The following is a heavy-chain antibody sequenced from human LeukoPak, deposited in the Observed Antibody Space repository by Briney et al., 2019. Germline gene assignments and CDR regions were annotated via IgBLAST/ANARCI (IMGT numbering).Heavy chain of an antibody. CDR3: AKPPNLYDILTGFDY. CDR1: GFTFSSYG. CDR2: ISVDGSKK. J-gene: IGHJ4*02. V-gene: IGHV3-30*18. D-gene: IGHD3-9*01. Sequence: PGGSLRLSCAASGFTFSSYGMHWVRQAPGKGLEWVSVISVDGSKKYYADSVKGRFTISRDNSKNTLYLQMNSLRAEDTAVYYCAKPPNLYDILTGFDYWGQGTLVTVSS.